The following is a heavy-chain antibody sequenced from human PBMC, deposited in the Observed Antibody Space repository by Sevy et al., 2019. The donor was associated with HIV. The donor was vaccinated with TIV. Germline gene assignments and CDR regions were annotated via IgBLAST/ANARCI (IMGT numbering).Heavy chain of an antibody. J-gene: IGHJ6*02. CDR1: GCSISSSSYY. CDR2: VYYSGST. Sequence: SETLSLTCTVSGCSISSSSYYWGWIRQPPGKGRVWIGSVYYSGSTYYNPSLRSRVTISVDTSKNQFSRKLSSVTAADKAVSYCARHDVVVGDYYGMDVWGQGTTVTVSS. V-gene: IGHV4-39*01. CDR3: ARHDVVVGDYYGMDV. D-gene: IGHD2-2*01.